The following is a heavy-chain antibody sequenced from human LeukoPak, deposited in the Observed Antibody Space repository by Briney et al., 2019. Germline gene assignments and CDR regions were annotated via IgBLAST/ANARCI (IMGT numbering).Heavy chain of an antibody. CDR3: AKDRTPFGVMHYFDY. J-gene: IGHJ4*02. Sequence: GGSLRLSCAASGFTFSSYAMSWVRQAPGKGLEWVSAISGSGGSTYYADSVKGRFTISRDSSKNTLYLQMNSLRAADTAVYYCAKDRTPFGVMHYFDYWGQGTLVTVSS. D-gene: IGHD3-3*01. CDR1: GFTFSSYA. CDR2: ISGSGGST. V-gene: IGHV3-23*01.